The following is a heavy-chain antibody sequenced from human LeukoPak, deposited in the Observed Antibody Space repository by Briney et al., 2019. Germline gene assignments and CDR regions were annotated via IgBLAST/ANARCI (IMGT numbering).Heavy chain of an antibody. CDR3: ARWKSIVVVPAASGGFDY. J-gene: IGHJ4*02. D-gene: IGHD2-2*01. CDR1: GYTFTGYY. Sequence: ASVKVSCKASGYTFTGYYMHWVRPAPGQGLEWMGWINPNSGGTNYAQKFQGRVTMTRDTSISTAYMELSRLRSDDTAVYYCARWKSIVVVPAASGGFDYWGQGTLVTVSS. V-gene: IGHV1-2*02. CDR2: INPNSGGT.